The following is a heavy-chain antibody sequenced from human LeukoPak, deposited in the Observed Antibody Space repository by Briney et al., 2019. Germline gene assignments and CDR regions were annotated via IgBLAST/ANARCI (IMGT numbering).Heavy chain of an antibody. D-gene: IGHD6-6*01. CDR1: GGSISSYY. CDR2: IYTSGST. Sequence: SETLSLTCTDSGGSISSYYWSWIRQPAGKGLEWIGRIYTSGSTNYNPSLKSRVTMSVDTSKNQFSLKLSSVTAADTAVYYCARSPQLSSSSWFDPWGQGTVVTVSS. V-gene: IGHV4-4*07. CDR3: ARSPQLSSSSWFDP. J-gene: IGHJ5*02.